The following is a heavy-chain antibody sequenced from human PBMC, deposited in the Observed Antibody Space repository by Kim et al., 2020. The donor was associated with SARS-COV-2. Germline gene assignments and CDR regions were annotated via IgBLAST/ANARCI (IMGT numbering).Heavy chain of an antibody. Sequence: GGSLRLSCAASGFTFSSYAMHWVRQAPGKGLEWVAVISYDGSNKYYADSVKGRFTISRDNSKNTLYLQMNSLRAEDTAVYYCARDRGYSGSPVGYFDYWGQGTLVTVSS. J-gene: IGHJ4*02. CDR3: ARDRGYSGSPVGYFDY. CDR2: ISYDGSNK. CDR1: GFTFSSYA. D-gene: IGHD1-26*01. V-gene: IGHV3-30*04.